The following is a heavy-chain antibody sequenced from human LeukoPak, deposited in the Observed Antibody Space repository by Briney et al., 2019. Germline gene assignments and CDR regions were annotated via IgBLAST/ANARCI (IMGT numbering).Heavy chain of an antibody. CDR3: ARDRGYDILTGYYSDTTTWFDP. V-gene: IGHV1-18*01. D-gene: IGHD3-9*01. Sequence: ASVKVSCKASGYTFTSYGISWVRQAPGQGLEWMGWISAYNGNTNYAQKLQGRVTLTTDTSTSTAYMELSSLRSEDTAVYCCARDRGYDILTGYYSDTTTWFDPWGQGTLVTVSS. CDR1: GYTFTSYG. J-gene: IGHJ5*02. CDR2: ISAYNGNT.